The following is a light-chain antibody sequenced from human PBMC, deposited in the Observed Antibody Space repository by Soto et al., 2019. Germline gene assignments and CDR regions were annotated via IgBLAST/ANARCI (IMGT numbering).Light chain of an antibody. CDR2: EAS. J-gene: IGKJ5*01. CDR1: QSISSW. Sequence: DIQMTQSPSTLSASVGDRVTITRRASQSISSWLAWYQQKPGRAPNLLIYEASTLESGVPSRFSGSGSGTEFTLTISSLQPDDFATYYCRHYYTYPISFGQGTRLEIK. V-gene: IGKV1-5*03. CDR3: RHYYTYPIS.